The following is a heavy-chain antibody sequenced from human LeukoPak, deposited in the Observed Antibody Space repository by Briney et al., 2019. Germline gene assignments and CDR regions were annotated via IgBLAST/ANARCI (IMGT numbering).Heavy chain of an antibody. CDR1: GYTFTGYY. V-gene: IGHV1-2*02. CDR3: ALTVAGTFAFDY. Sequence: ASVKVSCKASGYTFTGYYMHWVRQAPGQWLEWMGWISPNSGDTDIARKFQGRVTMTRDTSIATSYMELSSLRSEDTAVYYCALTVAGTFAFDYWGQGTLVTVSS. CDR2: ISPNSGDT. J-gene: IGHJ4*02. D-gene: IGHD6-19*01.